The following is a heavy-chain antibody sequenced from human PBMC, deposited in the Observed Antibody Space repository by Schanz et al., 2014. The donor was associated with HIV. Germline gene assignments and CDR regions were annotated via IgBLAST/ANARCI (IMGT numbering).Heavy chain of an antibody. CDR3: AKDEYYYGSGSYIYFYYGMDV. CDR2: TWYDGSNK. CDR1: GFTLSSHA. J-gene: IGHJ6*02. V-gene: IGHV3-33*06. D-gene: IGHD3-10*01. Sequence: QVQLVESGGGVVQPGRSLRLSCAASGFTLSSHAMHWVRQAPGKGLEWVAVTWYDGSNKYYSDSVKGRFTISRDNSRNTLYLEMNSLRADDTAVYYCAKDEYYYGSGSYIYFYYGMDVWGQGTTVTVSS.